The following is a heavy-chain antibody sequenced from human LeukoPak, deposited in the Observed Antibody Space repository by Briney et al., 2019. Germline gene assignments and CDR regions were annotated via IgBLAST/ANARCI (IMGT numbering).Heavy chain of an antibody. CDR2: INHSGST. Sequence: SETLSLTCAVYGGSFSGYYCSWIRQPPGKGLEWIGEINHSGSTNYNPSLKSRVTISVDTSKNQFSLKLSSVTAADTAVYYCARGLGIAAAGGIDYSGQGNLVTVSS. D-gene: IGHD6-13*01. CDR1: GGSFSGYY. V-gene: IGHV4-34*01. CDR3: ARGLGIAAAGGIDY. J-gene: IGHJ4*02.